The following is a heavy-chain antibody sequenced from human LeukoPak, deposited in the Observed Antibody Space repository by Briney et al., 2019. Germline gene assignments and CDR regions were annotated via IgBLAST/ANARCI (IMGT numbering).Heavy chain of an antibody. CDR1: GGSISSGDYY. D-gene: IGHD5-18*01. J-gene: IGHJ6*03. Sequence: SETLSLTCTVSGGSISSGDYYWSWIRQPPGKGLEWIGYIYYSGSTYYNPSLTSRVTISVDTSKNQFSLKLSSVTAADTAVYYCAREAGGYSYGYVGYYMDVWGKGTTVTVSS. CDR3: AREAGGYSYGYVGYYMDV. CDR2: IYYSGST. V-gene: IGHV4-30-4*08.